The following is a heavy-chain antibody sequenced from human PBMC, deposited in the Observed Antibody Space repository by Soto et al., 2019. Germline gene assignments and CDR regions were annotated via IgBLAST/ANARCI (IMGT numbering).Heavy chain of an antibody. V-gene: IGHV1-2*02. CDR3: ARIGASAATWFDP. CDR1: GYTFTDYY. D-gene: IGHD6-13*01. Sequence: ASVKVSCKASGYTFTDYYMHWVRQAPGQGLEWIGWIKPNSGGTHSAQKFQGRVTMTRDTSISTAYMELSRLTSADTAVYYCARIGASAATWFDPWGQGTLVTVSS. J-gene: IGHJ5*02. CDR2: IKPNSGGT.